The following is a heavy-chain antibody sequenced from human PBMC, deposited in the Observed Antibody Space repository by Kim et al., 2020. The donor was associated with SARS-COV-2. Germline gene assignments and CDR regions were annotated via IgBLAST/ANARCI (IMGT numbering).Heavy chain of an antibody. J-gene: IGHJ4*02. Sequence: STIYYADSVKGRFTISRDNAKNSLYLQMNSLRAEDTAVYYCARVGSSGWYWGQGTLVTVSS. D-gene: IGHD6-19*01. V-gene: IGHV3-48*04. CDR3: ARVGSSGWY. CDR2: STI.